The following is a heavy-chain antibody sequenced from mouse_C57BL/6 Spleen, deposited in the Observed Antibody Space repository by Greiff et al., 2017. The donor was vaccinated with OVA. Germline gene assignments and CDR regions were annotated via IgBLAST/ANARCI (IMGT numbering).Heavy chain of an antibody. CDR1: GFTFSNYW. CDR2: IRLKSDNYAT. D-gene: IGHD1-1*01. V-gene: IGHV6-3*01. CDR3: TDRYYYGSSSLYYFDY. J-gene: IGHJ2*01. Sequence: EVQLVGSGGGLVQPGGSMKLSCVASGFTFSNYWMNWVRQSPEKGLEWVAQIRLKSDNYATHYAESVKGRFTISREDSKSSVYLHKNNLKAEDTGIYYCTDRYYYGSSSLYYFDYWGQGTTLTGSS.